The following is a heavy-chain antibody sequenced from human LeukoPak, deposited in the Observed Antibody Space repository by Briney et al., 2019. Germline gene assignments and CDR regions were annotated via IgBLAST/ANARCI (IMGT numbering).Heavy chain of an antibody. CDR2: ISAYNGNT. CDR1: GYTFTSYG. Sequence: GASVKVSCKASGYTFTSYGISWVRQAPGQGLGWMGWISAYNGNTNYAQKLQGRVTMTTDTSTSTAYMELRSLRSDDTAVYYCARGPRLTWNLGIVVVTATGKNAFDIWGQGTMVTVSS. D-gene: IGHD2-21*02. CDR3: ARGPRLTWNLGIVVVTATGKNAFDI. J-gene: IGHJ3*02. V-gene: IGHV1-18*01.